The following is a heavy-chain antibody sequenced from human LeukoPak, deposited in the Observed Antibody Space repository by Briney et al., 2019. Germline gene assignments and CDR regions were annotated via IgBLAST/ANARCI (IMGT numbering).Heavy chain of an antibody. J-gene: IGHJ4*02. CDR1: GESFSGYY. Sequence: PSETLPLTCAVYGESFSGYYWSWIRQPPGKGLEWIGEINHSGSTNYNPSLKSRVTISVDTSKNQFSLKLSSVTAADTAVYYCATSGGTLGPTNYFAYWGQGTLVTVSS. CDR2: INHSGST. V-gene: IGHV4-34*01. D-gene: IGHD3-16*01. CDR3: ATSGGTLGPTNYFAY.